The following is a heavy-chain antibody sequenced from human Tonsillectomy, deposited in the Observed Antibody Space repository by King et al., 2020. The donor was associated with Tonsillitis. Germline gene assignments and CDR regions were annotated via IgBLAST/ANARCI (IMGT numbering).Heavy chain of an antibody. CDR2: IRSKANSYAT. CDR3: PSLAARESGDYGDY. CDR1: GFTFSGSA. D-gene: IGHD4-17*01. V-gene: IGHV3-73*02. Sequence: DVQLVESGGGLVQPGGSLKLSCAASGFTFSGSAMHWVRQASGKGLEWVGRIRSKANSYATAYAASVKGRFTISRHDSKNTAYLQMNSLKTEDTAVYYCPSLAARESGDYGDYWGQGPLVTASS. J-gene: IGHJ4*02.